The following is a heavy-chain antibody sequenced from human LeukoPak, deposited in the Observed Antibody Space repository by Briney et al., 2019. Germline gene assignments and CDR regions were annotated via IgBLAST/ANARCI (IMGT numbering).Heavy chain of an antibody. J-gene: IGHJ4*02. CDR3: ARIAGYDFWSGYHKYYFDY. Sequence: SETLSLTCTVFGGSMSSSIYYWGWIRQPPGKGLEWIGEINHSGSTNYNPSLKSRVTISVDTSKNQFSLKLSSVTAADTAVYYCARIAGYDFWSGYHKYYFDYWGQGTLVTVSS. CDR2: INHSGST. CDR1: GGSMSSSIYY. V-gene: IGHV4-39*07. D-gene: IGHD3-3*01.